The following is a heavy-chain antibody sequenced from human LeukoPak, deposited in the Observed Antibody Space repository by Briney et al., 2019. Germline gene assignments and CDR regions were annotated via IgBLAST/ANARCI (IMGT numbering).Heavy chain of an antibody. D-gene: IGHD7-27*01. Sequence: SGTLSLNCAVSGDSISSSNWLTWVRQPPLKGLEWIGEISLSGSTNYNPSLKSRVTISLDKSNNQFSLKLSSVTAADTAVYYCASRWVLTGEPYWGQGTLVTVSS. J-gene: IGHJ4*02. CDR2: ISLSGST. V-gene: IGHV4-4*02. CDR3: ASRWVLTGEPY. CDR1: GDSISSSNW.